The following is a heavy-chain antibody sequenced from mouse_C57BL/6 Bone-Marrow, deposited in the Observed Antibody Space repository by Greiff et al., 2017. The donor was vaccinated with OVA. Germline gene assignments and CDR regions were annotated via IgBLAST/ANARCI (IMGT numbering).Heavy chain of an antibody. CDR3: ARGDYPNY. V-gene: IGHV1-69*01. Sequence: QVQLQQPGAELVMPGASVKLSCKASGYTFTSYWMHWVKQRPGQGLEWIGEIDPSDSYTNYNQKLKGKSTLTVDKSSNTAYMQLSSLTSEDSAVYYCARGDYPNYWGQGTTLTVSS. CDR1: GYTFTSYW. J-gene: IGHJ2*01. D-gene: IGHD2-4*01. CDR2: IDPSDSYT.